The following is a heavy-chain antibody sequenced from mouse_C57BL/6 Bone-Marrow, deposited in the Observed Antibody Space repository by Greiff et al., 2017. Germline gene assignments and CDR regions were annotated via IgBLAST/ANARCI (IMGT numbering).Heavy chain of an antibody. J-gene: IGHJ3*01. Sequence: VQLQQSGAELARPGASVKLSCKASGYTFTSYGISWVKQRTGQGLEWIGEIYPRCGNTYYNEKFKGKATLTADKSSSTAYMELRSLTSEDSAVYFCARPPHYGNYPWFAYWGQGTLVTVSA. CDR1: GYTFTSYG. CDR3: ARPPHYGNYPWFAY. D-gene: IGHD2-1*01. V-gene: IGHV1-81*01. CDR2: IYPRCGNT.